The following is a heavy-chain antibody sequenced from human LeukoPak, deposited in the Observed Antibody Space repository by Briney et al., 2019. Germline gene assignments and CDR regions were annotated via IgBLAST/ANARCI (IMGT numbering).Heavy chain of an antibody. CDR3: ARGGANYGSGSYYGN. Sequence: SETLSLTCTVSGGSISSGGYYWSWIRQHPGEGLEWIGYIYYSGSTYYNPSLKSRVTISVDTSKNQFSLKLSSVTAADTAVYYCARGGANYGSGSYYGNWGQGTLVTVSS. J-gene: IGHJ4*02. CDR1: GGSISSGGYY. CDR2: IYYSGST. D-gene: IGHD3-10*01. V-gene: IGHV4-31*03.